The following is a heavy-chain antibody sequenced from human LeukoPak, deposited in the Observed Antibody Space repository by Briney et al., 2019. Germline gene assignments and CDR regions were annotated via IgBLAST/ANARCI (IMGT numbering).Heavy chain of an antibody. D-gene: IGHD3-9*01. V-gene: IGHV1-18*01. Sequence: ASVKVSCKASGYTSSTYGFSWVRQAPGQGLEWMGWISAYNGNTNYAQRLQGRVTMTTDTSTSTAYMELRSLRSDDTAVYYCARGLKIDTADYWGQGTLVTVSS. CDR1: GYTSSTYG. CDR2: ISAYNGNT. J-gene: IGHJ4*02. CDR3: ARGLKIDTADY.